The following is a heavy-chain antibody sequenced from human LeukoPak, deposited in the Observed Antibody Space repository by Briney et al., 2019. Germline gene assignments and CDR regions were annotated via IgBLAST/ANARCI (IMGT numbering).Heavy chain of an antibody. Sequence: GESLKISCKGSGYSFTSYWIGWVRQMPGKGLEWMGIIYPGDSDTRYSPSFQGQVTISADKSISTAYLQWSSLKAPDTAMYYCERHDPDCTGGSCYPGDWYFDLWGRGTLVTVSS. CDR3: ERHDPDCTGGSCYPGDWYFDL. D-gene: IGHD2-15*01. CDR1: GYSFTSYW. V-gene: IGHV5-51*01. CDR2: IYPGDSDT. J-gene: IGHJ2*01.